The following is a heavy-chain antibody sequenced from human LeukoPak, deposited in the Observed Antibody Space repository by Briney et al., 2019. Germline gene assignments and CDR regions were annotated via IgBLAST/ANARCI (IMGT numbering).Heavy chain of an antibody. Sequence: GGSLRLSCAASGFVFRGHSMHWARQIPGKGLVWVSRINPDGSTNYADSVEGRFTISRDNAKNTLYLQMRRLRVDDSSLYFCVRALGGSDDYWGQGTLVTVSS. CDR2: INPDGST. D-gene: IGHD1-26*01. V-gene: IGHV3-74*01. CDR3: VRALGGSDDY. CDR1: GFVFRGHS. J-gene: IGHJ4*02.